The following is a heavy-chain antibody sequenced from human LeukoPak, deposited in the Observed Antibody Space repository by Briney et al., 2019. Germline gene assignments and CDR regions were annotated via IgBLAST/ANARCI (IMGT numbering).Heavy chain of an antibody. CDR3: ARGGTRGSSAFDI. Sequence: SETLSLTCTVSGGSISGFYWSWIRQPPGKGLEWIGYIYYSGSTNYNPPLKSRVTISIETSKNQFSLKLNSVTAADTAVYYCARGGTRGSSAFDIWGQGTMVTVSS. CDR2: IYYSGST. J-gene: IGHJ3*02. CDR1: GGSISGFY. V-gene: IGHV4-59*01. D-gene: IGHD3-10*01.